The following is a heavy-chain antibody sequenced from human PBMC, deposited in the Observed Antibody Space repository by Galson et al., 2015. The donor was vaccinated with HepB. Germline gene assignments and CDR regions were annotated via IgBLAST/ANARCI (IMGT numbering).Heavy chain of an antibody. CDR1: GFTFSGSA. Sequence: ILSCAASGFTFSGSAMHWVRQASGKGLEWVGRIRSKANSYATAYAASVKGRFTISRDDSKNPAYLQMNSLKTEDTAVYYCPSCSSTSCYGHGVYYYYYMDVWGKGTTVTVSS. CDR3: PSCSSTSCYGHGVYYYYYMDV. V-gene: IGHV3-73*01. CDR2: IRSKANSYAT. D-gene: IGHD2-2*01. J-gene: IGHJ6*03.